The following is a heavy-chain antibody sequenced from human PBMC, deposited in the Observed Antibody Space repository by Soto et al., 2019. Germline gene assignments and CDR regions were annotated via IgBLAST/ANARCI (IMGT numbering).Heavy chain of an antibody. Sequence: EVQLLESGGGLVQPGGSLRLSCAASGFTFSSYAMSWVRQAPGKGLEWVSAISGSGGSTYYADSVKGRFTISRDNSKNTQYLQMNSLRDEDTDVYYCAKEQYSNYGGRPGYWGQGTLVTVSS. J-gene: IGHJ4*02. D-gene: IGHD4-4*01. CDR2: ISGSGGST. CDR1: GFTFSSYA. V-gene: IGHV3-23*01. CDR3: AKEQYSNYGGRPGY.